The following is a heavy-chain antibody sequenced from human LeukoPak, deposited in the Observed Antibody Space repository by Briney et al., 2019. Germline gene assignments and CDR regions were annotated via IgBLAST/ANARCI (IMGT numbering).Heavy chain of an antibody. V-gene: IGHV4-34*01. CDR1: GGSFSGYY. CDR3: ARGGLRYFDWFPRY. J-gene: IGHJ4*02. Sequence: SETLSLTCAVYGGSFSGYYWSWIRQPPGKGLEWIGEINHSGSTNYNPSLKSRVTISVDTSKNQFSLKLSSVTAADTAVCYCARGGLRYFDWFPRYWGQGTLVTVSS. CDR2: INHSGST. D-gene: IGHD3-9*01.